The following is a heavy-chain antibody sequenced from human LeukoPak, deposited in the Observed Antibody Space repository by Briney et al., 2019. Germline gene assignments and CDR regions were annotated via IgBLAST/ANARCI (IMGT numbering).Heavy chain of an antibody. V-gene: IGHV4-59*11. Sequence: SETLSLTCTVSGGSLSGHYWSWIRQPPGKRLEWIGYVSYTGRTKYNPSLQSRVTISIDTSESQFSLKLTSVTSADTAVYSCARLLDNDISGDPDTFDVWGQGTTVIVSS. CDR3: ARLLDNDISGDPDTFDV. D-gene: IGHD3-22*01. CDR2: VSYTGRT. CDR1: GGSLSGHY. J-gene: IGHJ3*01.